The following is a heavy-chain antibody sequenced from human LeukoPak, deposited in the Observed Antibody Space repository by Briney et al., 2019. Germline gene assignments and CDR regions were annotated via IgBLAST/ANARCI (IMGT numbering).Heavy chain of an antibody. CDR3: AASSGWYSPTFDY. CDR2: IIPIFGIA. V-gene: IGHV1-69*04. D-gene: IGHD6-19*01. Sequence: SVKVSCKASGGTFSSYAISWVRQAPGQGLEWMGRIIPIFGIANYAQKFQGRVTITAGKSTSTAYMELSSLRSEDTAVYYCAASSGWYSPTFDYWGQGTLVTVSS. CDR1: GGTFSSYA. J-gene: IGHJ4*02.